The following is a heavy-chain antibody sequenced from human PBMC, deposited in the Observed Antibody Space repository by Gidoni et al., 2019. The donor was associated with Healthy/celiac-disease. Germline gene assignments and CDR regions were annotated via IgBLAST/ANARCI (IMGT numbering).Heavy chain of an antibody. CDR2: IYYSGST. V-gene: IGHV4-39*01. D-gene: IGHD3-22*01. Sequence: QLQLQESGPGLVKPSETLSLPCTVSGGSISSSSYYWGWIRQPPGKGLEWIGSIYYSGSTYYNPSLKSRVTISVDTSKNQFSLKLSSVTAADTAVYYCARRSPLDDSSGYYYGDAFDIWGQGTMVTVSS. J-gene: IGHJ3*02. CDR3: ARRSPLDDSSGYYYGDAFDI. CDR1: GGSISSSSYY.